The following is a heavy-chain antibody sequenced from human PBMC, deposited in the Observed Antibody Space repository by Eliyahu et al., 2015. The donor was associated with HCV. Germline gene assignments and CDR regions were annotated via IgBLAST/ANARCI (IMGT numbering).Heavy chain of an antibody. CDR2: VYYSGST. D-gene: IGHD3-10*01. Sequence: QVQLQESGPGLLXPSQTLSLTCXVXGXSXXSGDYYWXWXRQHAGKGLEWIGYVYYSGSTYYNPSLKSRXTMSVDTSKNQFSLNLSSVTAADTAVYYCATSQGGSGTYYPFDYWGQGTLVTVSS. V-gene: IGHV4-31*03. CDR1: GXSXXSGDYY. J-gene: IGHJ4*02. CDR3: ATSQGGSGTYYPFDY.